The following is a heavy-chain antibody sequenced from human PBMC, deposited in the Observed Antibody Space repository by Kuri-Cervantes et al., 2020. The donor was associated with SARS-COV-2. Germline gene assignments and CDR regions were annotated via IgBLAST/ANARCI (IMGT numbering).Heavy chain of an antibody. CDR1: GFTFSSYA. V-gene: IGHV3-30-3*01. J-gene: IGHJ4*02. CDR2: ISYDGSNK. Sequence: GSLRLSCAASGFTFSSYAMHWVRQAPGKGLEWVAVISYDGSNKYYADSVKGRFTISRDNSKNTLLLQMTSLRSEDTAMYYCAKDHFGVHDFWGQGTLVTVSS. D-gene: IGHD2-21*01. CDR3: AKDHFGVHDF.